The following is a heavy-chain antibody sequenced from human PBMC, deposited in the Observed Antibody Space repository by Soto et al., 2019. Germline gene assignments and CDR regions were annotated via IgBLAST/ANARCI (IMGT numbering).Heavy chain of an antibody. V-gene: IGHV3-7*01. CDR1: EFSFSNLW. J-gene: IGHJ5*01. Sequence: GGSLRLSCVASEFSFSNLWMTWVRQASGKGLEFLATINPDGSETYYVESVKGRFTISRDNAKNSVSLHMNSLGVEDTGLYYCTTDFTWSGTWGQGTMLTISS. CDR3: TTDFTWSGT. CDR2: INPDGSET. D-gene: IGHD3-3*01.